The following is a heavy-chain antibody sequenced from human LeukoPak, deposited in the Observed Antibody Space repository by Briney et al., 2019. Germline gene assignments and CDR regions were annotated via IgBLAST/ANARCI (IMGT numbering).Heavy chain of an antibody. CDR3: ARLASDY. J-gene: IGHJ4*02. D-gene: IGHD2-21*01. Sequence: GGSLRLSCAASGFNFNTYGMYWVRQAPGKGLEWVAFIRYDETNEYYADSVKGRFTISRDNSKNTLYLQMNSLRAEDTAVYYCARLASDYWGQGTLVTVSS. V-gene: IGHV3-30*02. CDR1: GFNFNTYG. CDR2: IRYDETNE.